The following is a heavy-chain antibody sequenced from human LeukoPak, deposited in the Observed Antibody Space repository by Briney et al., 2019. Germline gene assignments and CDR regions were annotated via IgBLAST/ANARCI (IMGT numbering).Heavy chain of an antibody. V-gene: IGHV4-39*07. Sequence: PSETLSLTCTVSGGSISNSDFYWDWIRQTPGKGLEWIGSVSHSGTTYSNPSLTGRVTISVDTSKNQFSLKVNSVTAADTAVYYCVREVVTTILMFDHWGQGTPVTVSS. CDR2: VSHSGTT. CDR3: VREVVTTILMFDH. J-gene: IGHJ4*02. CDR1: GGSISNSDFY. D-gene: IGHD2-21*02.